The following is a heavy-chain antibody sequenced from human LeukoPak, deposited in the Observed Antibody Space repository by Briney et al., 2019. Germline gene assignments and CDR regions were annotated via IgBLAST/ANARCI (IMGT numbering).Heavy chain of an antibody. CDR2: IYHSGST. Sequence: PSETLSLTCPVSGGSISSSNWWSWVRQPPGKGLEWIGEIYHSGSTNYNPSLKSRVTISVDKSKNQFSLKLSSVAAADTAVYYCARGRDIVVVPAANYYFDYWGQGTLVTVSS. V-gene: IGHV4-4*02. CDR1: GGSISSSNW. J-gene: IGHJ4*02. CDR3: ARGRDIVVVPAANYYFDY. D-gene: IGHD2-2*01.